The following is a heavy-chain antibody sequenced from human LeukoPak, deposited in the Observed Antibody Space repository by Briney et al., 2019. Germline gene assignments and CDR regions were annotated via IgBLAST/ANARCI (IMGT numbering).Heavy chain of an antibody. D-gene: IGHD6-19*01. J-gene: IGHJ3*02. CDR2: ISSSSSYI. CDR3: ARDDSSGWLHLALDI. Sequence: GGSLRLSCAVSGVTLSNYGMAWVRQAPGKGLEWVSSISSSSSYIYYADSVKGRFTISRDNAKNSLYLQMNSLRAEDTAVYYCARDDSSGWLHLALDIWGQGTMVTVSS. V-gene: IGHV3-21*01. CDR1: GVTLSNYG.